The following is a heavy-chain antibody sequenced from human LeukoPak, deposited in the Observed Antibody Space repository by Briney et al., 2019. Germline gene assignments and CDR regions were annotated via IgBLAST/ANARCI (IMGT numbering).Heavy chain of an antibody. J-gene: IGHJ5*02. V-gene: IGHV4-59*08. CDR1: GGSISSYY. Sequence: PSETLSLTCTVSGGSISSYYWSRIRQPPGKGLEWIGYISYSGSTYYNPSLKSRVTISVDTSKNQFSLKLSSVTAADTAVYYCARANWHNWFDPWGQGTLVTVSS. CDR3: ARANWHNWFDP. D-gene: IGHD7-27*01. CDR2: ISYSGST.